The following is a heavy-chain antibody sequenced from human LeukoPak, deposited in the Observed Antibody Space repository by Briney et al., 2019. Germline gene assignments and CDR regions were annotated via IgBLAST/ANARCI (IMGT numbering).Heavy chain of an antibody. Sequence: GGSLRLSCAASGFTFSSYSMSWVRQAPGKGLEWISYITSNSSTIYYADSVKGRFTVSRGNAKNSLYLQMNSLRPDDTAVYYCARDRGYFYESISDYWGQGTLVTVSS. CDR3: ARDRGYFYESISDY. CDR2: ITSNSSTI. CDR1: GFTFSSYS. J-gene: IGHJ4*02. V-gene: IGHV3-48*04. D-gene: IGHD3-22*01.